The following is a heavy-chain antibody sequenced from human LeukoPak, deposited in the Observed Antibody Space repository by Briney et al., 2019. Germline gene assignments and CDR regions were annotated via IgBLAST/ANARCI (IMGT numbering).Heavy chain of an antibody. CDR2: ISWNSGNI. J-gene: IGHJ5*01. CDR3: AKVDGYNSGWYDS. CDR1: GFTFDDYG. Sequence: GGSLRLSCAASGFTFDDYGMHWVRQPPGKGLEWVSGISWNSGNIGYADSVKGRFTITRDNAKNSLYLQMDILKPEDTAFYYCAKVDGYNSGWYDSWGQGTLVTVSS. V-gene: IGHV3-9*01. D-gene: IGHD6-19*01.